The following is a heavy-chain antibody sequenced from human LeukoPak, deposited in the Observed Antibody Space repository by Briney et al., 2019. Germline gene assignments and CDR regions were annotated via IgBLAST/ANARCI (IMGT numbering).Heavy chain of an antibody. CDR1: GFTFSNYG. CDR2: ISYDGNAK. Sequence: GPLRLSCAASGFTFSNYGMHWVRPAPGKGLEWVAVISYDGNAKYYADSVKGRFTFSRDNSRNTLYLQMNSLRAEDTAIFYCAKEGSSGFIDSWGQGTLVTVSS. J-gene: IGHJ4*02. V-gene: IGHV3-30*18. D-gene: IGHD6-19*01. CDR3: AKEGSSGFIDS.